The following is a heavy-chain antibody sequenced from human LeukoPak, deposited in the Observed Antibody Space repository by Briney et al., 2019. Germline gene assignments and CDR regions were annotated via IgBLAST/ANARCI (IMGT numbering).Heavy chain of an antibody. CDR1: GGTFSSYA. V-gene: IGHV1-69*13. CDR3: ATWSSSRPYYFDY. Sequence: ASVKVSCKASGGTFSSYAISWVRQAPGQGLEWMGGIIPIFGTANYAQKFQGRVTITADESTSTAYMELSSLRSEDTAVYYCATWSSSRPYYFDYWGQGTLVTVSS. CDR2: IIPIFGTA. D-gene: IGHD6-13*01. J-gene: IGHJ4*02.